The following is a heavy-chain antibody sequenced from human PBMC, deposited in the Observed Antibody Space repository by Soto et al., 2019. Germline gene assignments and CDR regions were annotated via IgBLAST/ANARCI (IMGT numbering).Heavy chain of an antibody. Sequence: SQTLSLTCAISGDSVSSNSAAWNWIRQSPSRGLEWLGRTYYRSKWYNDYAVSVKSRITINPDTSKNQFSLQLNSVTPEDTAVYYCAREQWLVRLLDYYYYGMDVWGQCSTVTVSS. CDR1: GDSVSSNSAA. J-gene: IGHJ6*02. CDR3: AREQWLVRLLDYYYYGMDV. V-gene: IGHV6-1*01. CDR2: TYYRSKWYN. D-gene: IGHD6-19*01.